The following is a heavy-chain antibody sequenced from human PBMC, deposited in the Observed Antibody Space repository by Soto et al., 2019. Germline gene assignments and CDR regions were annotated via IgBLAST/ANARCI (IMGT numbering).Heavy chain of an antibody. CDR3: ARGYGRNFDY. D-gene: IGHD5-18*01. V-gene: IGHV4-31*03. CDR2: ISYSGST. J-gene: IGHJ4*02. CDR1: GGSISSGGYY. Sequence: SETLSLTCTVSGGSISSGGYYWSWIRQHPGTGLEWIGHISYSGSTYYNPSLKSRVTISVDTSKNQFSLKLSSVTAADTAVYYCARGYGRNFDYWGQGTLVTVSS.